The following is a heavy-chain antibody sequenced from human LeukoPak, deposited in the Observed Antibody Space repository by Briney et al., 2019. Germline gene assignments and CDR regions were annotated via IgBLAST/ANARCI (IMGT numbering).Heavy chain of an antibody. CDR1: GGSISSHY. J-gene: IGHJ6*03. D-gene: IGHD2-21*01. CDR3: ARVLWPDYYYYYYMDV. Sequence: TSETLSLTCTVSGGSISSHYSSWIRQPPGKGLEWIGYIYYSGSTNYNPSLKSRVTISVDTSKNQFSLKLSSVTAADTAVYYCARVLWPDYYYYYYMDVWGKGTTVTVSS. CDR2: IYYSGST. V-gene: IGHV4-59*11.